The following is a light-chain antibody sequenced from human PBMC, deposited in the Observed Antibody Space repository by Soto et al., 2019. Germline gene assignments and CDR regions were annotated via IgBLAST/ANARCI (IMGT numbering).Light chain of an antibody. J-gene: IGLJ1*01. V-gene: IGLV2-14*01. Sequence: QSVLTQPASVSGSPGQSITISCTVTSSDVGAYKYVSWYQQHPGKAPKLMIYEVSNRPSGVSNRFSGSKSGNTASVTISGLQAEDEADYYCSSYTSTNTQVFGTGTKVTLL. CDR2: EVS. CDR1: SSDVGAYKY. CDR3: SSYTSTNTQV.